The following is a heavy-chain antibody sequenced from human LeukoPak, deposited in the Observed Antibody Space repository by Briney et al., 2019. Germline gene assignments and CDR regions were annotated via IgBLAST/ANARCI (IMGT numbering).Heavy chain of an antibody. CDR2: IYYSGST. Sequence: PSETLSLTCTVSGGSICTSSYYWAWIRQPPGKGLEWIGSIYYSGSTYYNPSLKSRVTISVDTSKNQFSLKLSSVTAADTAVYYCAREQSSSPNYWGQGTLVTVSS. CDR3: AREQSSSPNY. CDR1: GGSICTSSYY. V-gene: IGHV4-39*02. J-gene: IGHJ4*02. D-gene: IGHD6-6*01.